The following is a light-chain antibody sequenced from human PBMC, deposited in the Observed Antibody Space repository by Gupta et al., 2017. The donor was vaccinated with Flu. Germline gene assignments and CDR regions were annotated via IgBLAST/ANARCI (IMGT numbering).Light chain of an antibody. V-gene: IGKV3-11*01. Sequence: EMVLTQSPATLRLSPGETATLSCRASQSVSNYLAWYQQKPGQAPRLLIYDASNRATGIPARFSGSGSGTDFTLTISSLEPEDFAVYCCQQRNNWPSFGGGTKVEIK. CDR2: DAS. CDR3: QQRNNWPS. CDR1: QSVSNY. J-gene: IGKJ4*01.